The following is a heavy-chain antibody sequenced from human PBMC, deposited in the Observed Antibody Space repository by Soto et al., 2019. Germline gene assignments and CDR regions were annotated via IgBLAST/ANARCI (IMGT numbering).Heavy chain of an antibody. J-gene: IGHJ5*02. CDR2: ISSNGGST. D-gene: IGHD2-2*02. CDR3: VKDLGYCSSTSCYNGFDP. V-gene: IGHV3-64D*06. Sequence: GESLKISCSASGFTFSSYAMHWVRQAPGKGLEYVSAISSNGGSTYYADSVKGRFTISRDNSKNTLYLQMSSLRAEDTAVYYCVKDLGYCSSTSCYNGFDPWGQGTLVTVSS. CDR1: GFTFSSYA.